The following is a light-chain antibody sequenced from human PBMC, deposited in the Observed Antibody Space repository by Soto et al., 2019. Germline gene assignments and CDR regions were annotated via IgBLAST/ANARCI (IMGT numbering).Light chain of an antibody. V-gene: IGKV1-5*03. Sequence: DIQMAQSPSTLSASGADIVTITWRASKSISSWLAWYQQKPGKAPKLLIYKASSLESGVPSRFSGSGSGTDFTLTISSLQPEDFATYYCLQDFNYPWTFGQGTKVDIK. CDR2: KAS. J-gene: IGKJ1*01. CDR1: KSISSW. CDR3: LQDFNYPWT.